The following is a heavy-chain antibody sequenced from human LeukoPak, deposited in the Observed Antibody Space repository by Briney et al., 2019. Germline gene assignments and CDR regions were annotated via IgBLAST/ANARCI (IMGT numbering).Heavy chain of an antibody. Sequence: PGGSLRLSCAASGFTFAEYGMSWVRQTPGKGLEWVSGIDWTGANTGYADSVRGRFTISRDNAKNSLYLQMNSLRADDTALYYCARRAMIVVATPAVDYWGQGTLVTVSS. CDR3: ARRAMIVVATPAVDY. J-gene: IGHJ4*02. D-gene: IGHD3-22*01. CDR1: GFTFAEYG. CDR2: IDWTGANT. V-gene: IGHV3-20*04.